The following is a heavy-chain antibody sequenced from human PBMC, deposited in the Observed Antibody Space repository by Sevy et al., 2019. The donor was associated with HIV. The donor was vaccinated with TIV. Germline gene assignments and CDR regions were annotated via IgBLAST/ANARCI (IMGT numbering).Heavy chain of an antibody. V-gene: IGHV3-30*04. D-gene: IGHD3-3*01. Sequence: GGSLRLSCAASGFTFSNFAMHWVRQAPGKGLEWVAVISYDGSNKYYADSVKGRFTISRDNSKNTLYLQMNSLRAEDTAVYYCAKALGKFLEWSFDYWGQGTLVTVSS. CDR1: GFTFSNFA. J-gene: IGHJ4*02. CDR2: ISYDGSNK. CDR3: AKALGKFLEWSFDY.